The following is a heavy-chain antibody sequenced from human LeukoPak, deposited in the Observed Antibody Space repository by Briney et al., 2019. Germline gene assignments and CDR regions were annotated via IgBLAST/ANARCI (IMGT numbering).Heavy chain of an antibody. J-gene: IGHJ4*02. CDR2: IIPIFGTA. V-gene: IGHV1-69*05. D-gene: IGHD5-12*01. CDR1: GGTFSSYA. CDR3: ARDGGYDYSLCLY. Sequence: SVKVSCKASGGTFSSYAISWVRQAPGQGLEWMGGIIPIFGTANYAQKFQGRVTITTDESTSTAYMELSSLRFDDTAVYYCARDGGYDYSLCLYWGQGTLFTVSS.